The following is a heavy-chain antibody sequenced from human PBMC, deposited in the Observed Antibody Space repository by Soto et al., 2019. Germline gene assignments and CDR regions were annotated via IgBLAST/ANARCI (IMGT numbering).Heavy chain of an antibody. CDR3: ARSPRPSCISTSCYASTYYYYYGRDV. CDR2: IIPIFGTA. Sequence: QVQLVQSGAEVKKPGSSVKVSCKASGGTFSSYAISWVRQAPGQGLEWMGGIIPIFGTANYAQKFQGRVTITADESTSTAYMELSSLRSEDTAVYYCARSPRPSCISTSCYASTYYYYYGRDVWGQGTTVTVSS. J-gene: IGHJ6*02. V-gene: IGHV1-69*01. D-gene: IGHD2-2*01. CDR1: GGTFSSYA.